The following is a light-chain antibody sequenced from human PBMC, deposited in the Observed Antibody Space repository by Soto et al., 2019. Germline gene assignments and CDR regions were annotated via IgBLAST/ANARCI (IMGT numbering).Light chain of an antibody. CDR1: SSDVGGYDH. J-gene: IGLJ3*02. V-gene: IGLV2-14*03. Sequence: QSALTQPASVSGSPGQSITISCTGTSSDVGGYDHVSWYQQHPGKAPKLIIYDVTVRPSGISPRFSGSKSDNTASLAVSGLQLEDEADYYCSSYTNKDTLLFGGGTKLTVL. CDR2: DVT. CDR3: SSYTNKDTLL.